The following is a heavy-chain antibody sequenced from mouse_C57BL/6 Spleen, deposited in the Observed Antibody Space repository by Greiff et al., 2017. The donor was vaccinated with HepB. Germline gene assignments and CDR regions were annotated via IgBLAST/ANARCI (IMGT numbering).Heavy chain of an antibody. CDR3: ASAYYSNPPWFAY. CDR2: INPSSGYT. Sequence: VQLQQSGAELARPGASVKMSCKASGYTFTSYTMHWVKQRPGQGLEWIGYINPSSGYTKYNQKFKDKATLTAEKSSSTAYMQLSSLTSEDSAVYYCASAYYSNPPWFAYWGQRTLVTVSA. D-gene: IGHD2-5*01. CDR1: GYTFTSYT. V-gene: IGHV1-4*01. J-gene: IGHJ3*01.